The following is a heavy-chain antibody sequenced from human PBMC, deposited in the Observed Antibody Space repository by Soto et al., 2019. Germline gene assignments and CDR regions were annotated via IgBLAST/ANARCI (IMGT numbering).Heavy chain of an antibody. Sequence: QVQLHQWGAGLLKPSETLSLACSIYIGSFSGYYWSWIRQPPGKGLEWIGEISQSGNTNYSPSLKSRVSISIHPSKKEFSLNLASVSAADTAVYYCARAPKVSGSAQTRPDFWGQGTLVTVSS. D-gene: IGHD6-25*01. V-gene: IGHV4-34*01. CDR2: ISQSGNT. J-gene: IGHJ4*02. CDR3: ARAPKVSGSAQTRPDF. CDR1: IGSFSGYY.